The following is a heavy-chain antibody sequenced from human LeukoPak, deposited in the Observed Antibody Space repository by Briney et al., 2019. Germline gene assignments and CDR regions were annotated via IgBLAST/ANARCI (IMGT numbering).Heavy chain of an antibody. Sequence: ASVKVSCKASGYTFTSYAMNWARQAPGQGLEWMGWINTNTGNPTYAQGFTGRFVFSLDTSVSTAYLQISSLKAEDTAVYYCASSTTVYCSGGSCFDVGGYWGQGTLVTVSS. D-gene: IGHD2-15*01. V-gene: IGHV7-4-1*02. J-gene: IGHJ4*02. CDR1: GYTFTSYA. CDR3: ASSTTVYCSGGSCFDVGGY. CDR2: INTNTGNP.